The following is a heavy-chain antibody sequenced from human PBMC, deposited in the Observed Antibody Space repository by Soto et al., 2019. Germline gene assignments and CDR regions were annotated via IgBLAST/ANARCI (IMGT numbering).Heavy chain of an antibody. CDR1: GFTFSSYA. V-gene: IGHV3-23*01. D-gene: IGHD2-8*01. CDR2: TSGSGGST. Sequence: PGGSLRLSCAASGFTFSSYAMSWVRQAPGKGLEWVSATSGSGGSTYYADSVKGRFTISRDNSKNTLYLQMNSLRAEDTAVYYCSKNGPQNTGSGFFDYWGQGSLVTVSS. CDR3: SKNGPQNTGSGFFDY. J-gene: IGHJ4*02.